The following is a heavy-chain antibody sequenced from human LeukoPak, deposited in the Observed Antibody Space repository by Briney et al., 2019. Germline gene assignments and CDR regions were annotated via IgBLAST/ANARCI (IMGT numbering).Heavy chain of an antibody. CDR3: ARTRTTTSVCDYNYGMDV. J-gene: IGHJ6*04. Sequence: SETLSLTCAVYGGSFSGYYWSWMRQPPGKGLEWIGEINHSGSTNYNPSLKSRVSISVDTSKNQFSLKLSCVTAADTAVYYCARTRTTTSVCDYNYGMDVWGKGTTITVSP. CDR2: INHSGST. CDR1: GGSFSGYY. V-gene: IGHV4-34*01. D-gene: IGHD2/OR15-2a*01.